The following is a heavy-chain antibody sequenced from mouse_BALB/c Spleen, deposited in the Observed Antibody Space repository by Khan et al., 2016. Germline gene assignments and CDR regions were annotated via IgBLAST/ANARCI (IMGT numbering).Heavy chain of an antibody. CDR3: VRGRYYAYAKDY. D-gene: IGHD1-1*01. CDR2: ISYSGST. V-gene: IGHV3-8*02. J-gene: IGHJ4*01. Sequence: EVQLQESGPSLVKPSQTLSLTCSVTGDSITSGYWNWIRKFPGNKLEYMGYISYSGSTYYNPSLKSRISITRDTSKNQYYLQLNSVSTEDTATYYCVRGRYYAYAKDYWGQGTSVTVAS. CDR1: GDSITSGY.